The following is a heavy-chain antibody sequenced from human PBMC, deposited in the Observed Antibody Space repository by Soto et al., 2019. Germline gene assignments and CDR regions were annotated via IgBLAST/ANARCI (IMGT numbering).Heavy chain of an antibody. CDR3: ARDRSPVSSGYDFFFDY. CDR2: IYYSGST. Sequence: PSETLSLTCTVSGGSISSGGYYWSWIRQHPGKGLEWIGYIYYSGSTYYNPSLKSRVTISVDTSKNQFSLKLSSVTAADTAVYYCARDRSPVSSGYDFFFDYWGQGTLVTVSS. V-gene: IGHV4-31*03. D-gene: IGHD5-12*01. J-gene: IGHJ4*02. CDR1: GGSISSGGYY.